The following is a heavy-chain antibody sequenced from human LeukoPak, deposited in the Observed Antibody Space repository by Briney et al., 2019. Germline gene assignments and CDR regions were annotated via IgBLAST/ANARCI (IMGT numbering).Heavy chain of an antibody. CDR1: GFTFSSYA. D-gene: IGHD3-22*01. CDR3: ANERIYDSSGYPDY. Sequence: GGSLRLSCAASGFTFSSYAMSWVRQAPGKGLEWVSAISGSGGSTYYADSVKGRFTISRDNSKNTLYLQMNSLRAEDTAVYYCANERIYDSSGYPDYWGQGTLVTVSS. CDR2: ISGSGGST. V-gene: IGHV3-23*01. J-gene: IGHJ4*02.